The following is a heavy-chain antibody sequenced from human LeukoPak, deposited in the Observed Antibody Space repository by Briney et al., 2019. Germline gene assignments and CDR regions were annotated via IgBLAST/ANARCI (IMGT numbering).Heavy chain of an antibody. CDR2: ISYDGSNK. D-gene: IGHD1-1*01. Sequence: GGSLRLSCAASGFTFSSYAMHWVRQAPGKGLEWVAVISYDGSNKYYADSVKGRFTISRDNSKNTLYLQMNSLRAEDTAVYYCAKSLYNWNDLFDYWGQGTLVTVSS. V-gene: IGHV3-30-3*02. CDR3: AKSLYNWNDLFDY. CDR1: GFTFSSYA. J-gene: IGHJ4*02.